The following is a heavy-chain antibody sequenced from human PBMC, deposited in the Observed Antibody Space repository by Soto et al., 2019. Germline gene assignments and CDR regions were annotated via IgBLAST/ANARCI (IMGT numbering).Heavy chain of an antibody. CDR1: GGSISSGGYY. CDR3: ARVTRLYYFDY. CDR2: IYYSGST. D-gene: IGHD4-17*01. V-gene: IGHV4-31*03. J-gene: IGHJ4*02. Sequence: SETLSLTCTVSGGSISSGGYYWSWIRQHPGKGLEWIGYIYYSGSTYYNPSLKSRVTISVDTSKNQFSLKLSSVTAADTAVYYCARVTRLYYFDYWGRGTLVTVSS.